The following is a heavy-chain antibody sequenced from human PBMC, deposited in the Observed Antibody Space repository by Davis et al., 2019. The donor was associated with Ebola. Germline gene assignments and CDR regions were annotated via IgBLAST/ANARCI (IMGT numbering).Heavy chain of an antibody. CDR3: AKDYGDCTGGRCYGNPLDH. V-gene: IGHV3-23*01. Sequence: GESLKISCVASGFTFSSYAMTWFRQAPGKGLEWVSTITDFGGTKYADSVKGRFTISRDISRNTLYLHMNSLRVEDTAVYYCAKDYGDCTGGRCYGNPLDHWGQGTQVTASS. CDR2: ITDFGGT. D-gene: IGHD2-15*01. CDR1: GFTFSSYA. J-gene: IGHJ5*02.